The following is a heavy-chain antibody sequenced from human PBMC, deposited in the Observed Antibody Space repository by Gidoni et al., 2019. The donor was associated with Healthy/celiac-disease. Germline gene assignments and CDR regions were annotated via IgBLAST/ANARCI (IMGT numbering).Heavy chain of an antibody. Sequence: QVQLVQSGAEVKKPGSSVKVSCKASGGPFSSYPTNWVRQAPGQGLEWMGRILPIFGIANYAQKFQGRVTITADKSPSTAYMELSSLRSADTAVYYCARADTYCGGDCYSPTGYWGQGTLVTVSS. CDR1: GGPFSSYP. J-gene: IGHJ4*02. D-gene: IGHD2-21*02. CDR3: ARADTYCGGDCYSPTGY. V-gene: IGHV1-69*09. CDR2: ILPIFGIA.